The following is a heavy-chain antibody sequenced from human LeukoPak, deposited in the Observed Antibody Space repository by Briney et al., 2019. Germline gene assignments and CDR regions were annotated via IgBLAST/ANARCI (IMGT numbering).Heavy chain of an antibody. CDR2: INPTGGST. CDR1: GGTFRNYA. J-gene: IGHJ5*02. CDR3: ARDNSVGDNAWWFDP. V-gene: IGHV1-46*01. D-gene: IGHD1-26*01. Sequence: ASVKVSCKASGGTFRNYAISWVRQAPGQGLEWMGLINPTGGSTGYAQKFQGRVTMTRDMSTSTDYMELSSLRSEDTAIYYCARDNSVGDNAWWFDPWGQGTLVTVSS.